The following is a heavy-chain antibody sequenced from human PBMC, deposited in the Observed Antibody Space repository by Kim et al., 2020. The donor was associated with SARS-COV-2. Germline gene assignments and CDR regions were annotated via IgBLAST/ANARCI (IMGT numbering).Heavy chain of an antibody. J-gene: IGHJ4*02. CDR1: GFTFDDYA. CDR3: AKDIARQLGYGDDLFDY. V-gene: IGHV3-9*01. CDR2: ISWNSGSI. Sequence: GGSLRLSCAASGFTFDDYAMHWVRQAPGKGLEWVSGISWNSGSIGYADSVKGRFTISRDNAKNSLYLQMNSLRAEDTALYYCAKDIARQLGYGDDLFDYWGQGTLVTVSS. D-gene: IGHD4-17*01.